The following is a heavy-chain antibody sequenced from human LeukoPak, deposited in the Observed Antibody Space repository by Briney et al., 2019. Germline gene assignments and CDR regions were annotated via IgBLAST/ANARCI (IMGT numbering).Heavy chain of an antibody. V-gene: IGHV4-30-2*01. D-gene: IGHD6-19*01. Sequence: SQTLSLTCAVSGGSISSGGYSWSWIRQPPGKGLEWIGYIYHSGSTYYNPSLKSRVTMSVDKSKNQFSLKLSSVTAADTAVYYCARGGAETGWDDYWGQGTLVTVSS. CDR2: IYHSGST. CDR3: ARGGAETGWDDY. J-gene: IGHJ4*02. CDR1: GGSISSGGYS.